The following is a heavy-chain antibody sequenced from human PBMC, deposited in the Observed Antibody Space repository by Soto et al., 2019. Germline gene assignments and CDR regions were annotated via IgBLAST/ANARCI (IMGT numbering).Heavy chain of an antibody. CDR2: ISSSSSTI. Sequence: GGSLRLSCAASGFTFSSYSMNWVRQAPGKGLEWVSYISSSSSTIYYADSVKGRFTISRENAKNSLYLQMNSLRAEDTAVYYCARDSTDSFYWGQGTLVTVSS. D-gene: IGHD2-21*02. CDR3: ARDSTDSFY. V-gene: IGHV3-48*01. CDR1: GFTFSSYS. J-gene: IGHJ4*02.